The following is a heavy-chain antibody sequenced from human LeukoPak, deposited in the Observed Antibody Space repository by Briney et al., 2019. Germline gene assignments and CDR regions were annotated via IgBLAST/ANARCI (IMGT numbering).Heavy chain of an antibody. V-gene: IGHV1-46*01. CDR1: GYTFTSYY. CDR2: INPSGGST. Sequence: ASVKVSCKASGYTFTSYYMHWVRQAPGQGLEWMGIINPSGGSTSYAQKFQGRVTMTRDTSTSTVYMELSSLRSEDTAVYYCARDAHSRYCSGGSCSEGYYYYYMDVWGKGTTVTISS. D-gene: IGHD2-15*01. CDR3: ARDAHSRYCSGGSCSEGYYYYYMDV. J-gene: IGHJ6*03.